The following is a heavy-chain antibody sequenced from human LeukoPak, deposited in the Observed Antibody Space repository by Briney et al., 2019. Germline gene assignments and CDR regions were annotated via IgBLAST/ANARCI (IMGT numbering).Heavy chain of an antibody. J-gene: IGHJ4*02. CDR2: IHSSGST. CDR3: ASEPYYDSSGYHDY. CDR1: GGSISGYY. V-gene: IGHV4-4*09. D-gene: IGHD3-22*01. Sequence: PSETLSLTCSVSGGSISGYYWSWIRQPPGKALEWIGYIHSSGSTNYNPSLQSRVTMSVDTSKNQFSLKLSSVTAADTAVYYCASEPYYDSSGYHDYWGQGTLVTVSS.